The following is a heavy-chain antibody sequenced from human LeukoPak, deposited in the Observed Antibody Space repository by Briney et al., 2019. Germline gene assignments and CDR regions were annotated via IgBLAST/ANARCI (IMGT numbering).Heavy chain of an antibody. J-gene: IGHJ4*02. CDR1: GFTFSSYG. V-gene: IGHV3-30*18. Sequence: PGRSLRLSCAASGFTFSSYGMHWVRQAPGKGLEWVAVISYDGSNKYYADSVKGRFTISRDNSKNTLFLQMNSLRAEDTAVYYCAKDFTSSGYYFDNWGQGTLVTVSS. D-gene: IGHD3-22*01. CDR3: AKDFTSSGYYFDN. CDR2: ISYDGSNK.